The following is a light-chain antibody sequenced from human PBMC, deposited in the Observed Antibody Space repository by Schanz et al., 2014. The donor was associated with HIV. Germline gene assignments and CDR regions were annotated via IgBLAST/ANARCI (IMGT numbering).Light chain of an antibody. Sequence: QSALTQPRSVSGSPGQSITISCTGTSSDVGGYNYVSWYQQHPGKAPKVIIYDVSVRPSGVPDRFSGSKSGTSASLAITGLQAEDEADYYCLSYDSSLSGSVFGGGTKLTVL. V-gene: IGLV2-11*01. CDR3: LSYDSSLSGSV. J-gene: IGLJ3*02. CDR1: SSDVGGYNY. CDR2: DVS.